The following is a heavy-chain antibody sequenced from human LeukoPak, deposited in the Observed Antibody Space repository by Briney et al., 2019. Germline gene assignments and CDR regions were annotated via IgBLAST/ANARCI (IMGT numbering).Heavy chain of an antibody. D-gene: IGHD3-22*01. J-gene: IGHJ4*02. CDR3: ARVGRYYDSSGYYQFDY. V-gene: IGHV3-21*01. Sequence: GGSLRLSCAASGFTFSSYSMNWVRQAPGKGLEWVSSISSSSSYIYYADSVKGRFTISRDNAKNSLYLQMNSLRAEDTAVYYCARVGRYYDSSGYYQFDYWGQGTLVTVSS. CDR1: GFTFSSYS. CDR2: ISSSSSYI.